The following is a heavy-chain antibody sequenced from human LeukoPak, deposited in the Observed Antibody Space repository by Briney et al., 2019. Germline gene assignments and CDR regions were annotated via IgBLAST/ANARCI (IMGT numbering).Heavy chain of an antibody. CDR1: GGTFSSYA. CDR3: AREGDILTGYTLDY. Sequence: ASVKVSCKASGGTFSSYAISWVRQAPGQGLEWMGGIIPIFGTANYARKFQGRVTITADKSTSTAYMELSSLRSEDTAAYYCAREGDILTGYTLDYWGQGTLVTVSS. CDR2: IIPIFGTA. D-gene: IGHD3-9*01. V-gene: IGHV1-69*06. J-gene: IGHJ4*02.